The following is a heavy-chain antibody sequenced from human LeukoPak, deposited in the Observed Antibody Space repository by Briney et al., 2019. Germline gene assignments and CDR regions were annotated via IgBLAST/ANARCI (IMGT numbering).Heavy chain of an antibody. CDR3: ARDLLSLPHKYFDS. D-gene: IGHD3-16*01. Sequence: PGGSLRLSCAASGFSFSNYGMHWVRQAPGKGLEWVAYIRYDGSQKYYGDSVKGRFTISRDNSKNTVYLQMNSLRDEDTAVCYCARDLLSLPHKYFDSWGQGTLVTVSS. CDR2: IRYDGSQK. V-gene: IGHV3-30*02. J-gene: IGHJ4*02. CDR1: GFSFSNYG.